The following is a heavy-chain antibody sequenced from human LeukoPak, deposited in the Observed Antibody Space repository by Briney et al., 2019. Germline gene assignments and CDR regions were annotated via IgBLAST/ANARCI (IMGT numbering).Heavy chain of an antibody. D-gene: IGHD3-22*01. J-gene: IGHJ5*02. CDR3: ARGPHYDSSPAPPDP. Sequence: GGSLRLSCAASGFTFSSYAMHWVRQAPGKGLEYVSAISSNGGSTYYANSVKGRFTISRDNSKNTLYLQMGSLRAEDMAVYYCARGPHYDSSPAPPDPWGQGTLVTVSS. CDR1: GFTFSSYA. V-gene: IGHV3-64*01. CDR2: ISSNGGST.